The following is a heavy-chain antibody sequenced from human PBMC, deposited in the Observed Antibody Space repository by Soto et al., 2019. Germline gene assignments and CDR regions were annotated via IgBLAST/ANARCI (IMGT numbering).Heavy chain of an antibody. Sequence: PVKVSCNASGGTFSSYAISWVRQAPGQELEWMGRIIPIFGTANYAQKFQGRVTITADESTSTAYMELSSLRSEDTAVYYCASNYYDSSGYYYGTNWFDPWGQGTLVTVSS. CDR1: GGTFSSYA. D-gene: IGHD3-22*01. CDR3: ASNYYDSSGYYYGTNWFDP. V-gene: IGHV1-69*13. CDR2: IIPIFGTA. J-gene: IGHJ5*02.